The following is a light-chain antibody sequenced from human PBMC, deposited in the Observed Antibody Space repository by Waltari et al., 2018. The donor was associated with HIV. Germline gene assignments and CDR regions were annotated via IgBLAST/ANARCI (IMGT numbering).Light chain of an antibody. CDR2: RNN. V-gene: IGLV1-47*01. CDR1: SSTLGSNY. J-gene: IGLJ3*02. Sequence: QSVLTQPPSASGTPGQRVTISCSGSSSTLGSNYVYWYQQLPGTAPKLLIYRNNQRPSGVPDRFSGSKSGTSASLAISGLRSEDEADYYCATWDDSLSGLWVFGGGTKLTVL. CDR3: ATWDDSLSGLWV.